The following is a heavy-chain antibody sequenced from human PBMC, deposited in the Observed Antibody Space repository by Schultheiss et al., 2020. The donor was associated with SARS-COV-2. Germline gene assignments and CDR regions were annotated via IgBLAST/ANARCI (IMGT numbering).Heavy chain of an antibody. CDR2: INPNSGGT. Sequence: ASVKVSCKASGYTFTSYGISWVRQAPGQGLEWMGWINPNSGGTNYAQKFQGRVTMTRDTSISTAYMELSRLRSDDTAVYYCASGVVIEVDAFDIWGQGTMVTVSS. CDR3: ASGVVIEVDAFDI. D-gene: IGHD3-3*01. V-gene: IGHV1-2*02. CDR1: GYTFTSYG. J-gene: IGHJ3*02.